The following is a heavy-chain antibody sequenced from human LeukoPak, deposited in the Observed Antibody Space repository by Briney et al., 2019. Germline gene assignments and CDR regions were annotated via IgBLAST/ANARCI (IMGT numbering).Heavy chain of an antibody. V-gene: IGHV4-34*01. Sequence: SETLSLTCAVYGGSFSGYYWSWIRQPPGKGLEWIGEINHSGSTNYNPPLKSRVTISVDTSKNQFSLKLSSVTAADTAVYYCAGGPRPCGVLSSGCPFDYWGQGTLVTVSS. CDR1: GGSFSGYY. D-gene: IGHD6-19*01. CDR3: AGGPRPCGVLSSGCPFDY. CDR2: INHSGST. J-gene: IGHJ4*02.